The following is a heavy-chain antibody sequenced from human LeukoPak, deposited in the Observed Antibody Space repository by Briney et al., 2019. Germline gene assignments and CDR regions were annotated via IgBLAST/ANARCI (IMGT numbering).Heavy chain of an antibody. Sequence: GGSLRLSCAASGLTFSSYSMNWVRQAPGKGLEWVSSISSSSSYIYYADSVKGRFTISRDNAKNSLYLQMNSLRAEDTAVYYCARSPPGYYYDSSGCDYWGQGTLVTVSS. CDR1: GLTFSSYS. CDR3: ARSPPGYYYDSSGCDY. V-gene: IGHV3-21*01. D-gene: IGHD3-22*01. CDR2: ISSSSSYI. J-gene: IGHJ4*02.